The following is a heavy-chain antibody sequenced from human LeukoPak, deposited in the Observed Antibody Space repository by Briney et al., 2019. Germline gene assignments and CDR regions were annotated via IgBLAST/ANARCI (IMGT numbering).Heavy chain of an antibody. CDR3: AKGYSNGKIDC. J-gene: IGHJ4*02. V-gene: IGHV3-30*18. D-gene: IGHD5-12*01. CDR2: ISYDGSNK. CDR1: GFTFSSYG. Sequence: PGGSLRLSCAASGFTFSSYGMHWVRQAPGKGLEWVAVISYDGSNKYYADSVKGRFTISRDNSKNTLYLQMNSLRAEDTAFYYCAKGYSNGKIDCWGQGTLVTVSS.